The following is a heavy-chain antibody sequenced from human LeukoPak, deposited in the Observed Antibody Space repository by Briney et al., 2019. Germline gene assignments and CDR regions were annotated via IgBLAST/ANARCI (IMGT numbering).Heavy chain of an antibody. D-gene: IGHD3-22*01. J-gene: IGHJ4*02. CDR1: GYTFTDYY. CDR3: ARGYLYYYDGSGYPFDY. CDR2: INPNSGGT. V-gene: IGHV1-2*02. Sequence: ASVKVSCKASGYTFTDYYMHWVRQAPGQGLEWMGWINPNSGGTNYAQKFQGRVTMTRDTSISTAYKELRRLRSDDTAVYYCARGYLYYYDGSGYPFDYWGQGTLVTVSS.